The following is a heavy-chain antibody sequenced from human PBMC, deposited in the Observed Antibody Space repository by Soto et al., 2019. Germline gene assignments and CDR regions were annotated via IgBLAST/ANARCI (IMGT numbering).Heavy chain of an antibody. CDR1: GGTFSSYS. Sequence: RASVKVSCKASGGTFSSYSISWVLQAPGQGLEWMGGIIPIFGTANYAQKFQGRVTITADESTSTAYMELSSLRSEDTAVYYCARETAPYSSGWPPLVAFDYWGQGTLVTVSS. CDR3: ARETAPYSSGWPPLVAFDY. D-gene: IGHD6-19*01. CDR2: IIPIFGTA. J-gene: IGHJ4*02. V-gene: IGHV1-69*13.